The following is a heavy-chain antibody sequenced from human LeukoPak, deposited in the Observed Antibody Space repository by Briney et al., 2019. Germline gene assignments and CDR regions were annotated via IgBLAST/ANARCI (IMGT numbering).Heavy chain of an antibody. CDR1: GFTFSDYY. J-gene: IGHJ4*02. D-gene: IGHD5-18*01. CDR2: ISSSGSTI. CDR3: ARQEYSYGQYYFDY. V-gene: IGHV3-11*01. Sequence: GGSLRLSCVASGFTFSDYYMSWIRQAPGKGLEWVSYISSSGSTIYYADSVKGRFTISRDNAKNSLYLQMNSLRAEDTAVYYCARQEYSYGQYYFDYWGQGTLVTVSS.